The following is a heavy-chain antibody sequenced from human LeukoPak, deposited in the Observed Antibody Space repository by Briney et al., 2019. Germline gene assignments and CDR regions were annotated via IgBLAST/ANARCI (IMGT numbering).Heavy chain of an antibody. J-gene: IGHJ4*02. V-gene: IGHV4-59*01. D-gene: IGHD5-18*01. CDR2: IYYSGST. CDR3: ARCTDTAMVTALYYFDY. Sequence: SETLSLTCTVSGGSISSYYWSWIRQPPGKGLEWIGYIYYSGSTNYNPSLKSRVTISVDTSKNQFSLKLSSVTAADTAVYYCARCTDTAMVTALYYFDYWGQGTLVTVSS. CDR1: GGSISSYY.